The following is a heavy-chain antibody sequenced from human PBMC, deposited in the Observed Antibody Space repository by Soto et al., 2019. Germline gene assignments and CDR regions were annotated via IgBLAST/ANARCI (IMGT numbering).Heavy chain of an antibody. CDR3: ARAGCSGGSCLNWFDP. J-gene: IGHJ5*02. Sequence: LSLTCAVSGYPISSGYYWGWIRQPPGKGLEWIGSIYHSGSTYYNPSLKSRVTISVDTSKNQFSLKLSSVTAADTAVYYCARAGCSGGSCLNWFDPWGQGTLVTVSS. V-gene: IGHV4-38-2*01. D-gene: IGHD2-15*01. CDR2: IYHSGST. CDR1: GYPISSGYY.